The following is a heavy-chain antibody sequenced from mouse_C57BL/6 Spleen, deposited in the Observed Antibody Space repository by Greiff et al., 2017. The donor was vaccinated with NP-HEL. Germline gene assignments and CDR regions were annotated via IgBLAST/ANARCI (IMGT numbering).Heavy chain of an antibody. D-gene: IGHD1-1*01. CDR2: IHPNSGST. V-gene: IGHV1-64*01. CDR3: APYYSSSHWYFDV. CDR1: GYTFTSYW. Sequence: VQLQQPGAELVKPGASVKLSCKASGYTFTSYWMHWVKQRPGQGLEWIGMIHPNSGSTNYNEKFKSKATLTVDKSSSTAYMQHSSLTSEDSAVYYCAPYYSSSHWYFDVWGTGTTVTVSS. J-gene: IGHJ1*03.